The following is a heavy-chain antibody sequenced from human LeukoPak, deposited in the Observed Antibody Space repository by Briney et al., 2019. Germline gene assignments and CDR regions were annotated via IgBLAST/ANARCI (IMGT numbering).Heavy chain of an antibody. Sequence: SETLSPTCTVSGGSISSYYWSWIRQPPGKGLEWIGYIYYSGSTNYNPSLKSRVTISVDTSKNQFSLKLSSVTAADTAVYYCARGLMWSDAFDIWGQGTMVTVSS. D-gene: IGHD2-21*01. V-gene: IGHV4-59*01. CDR2: IYYSGST. CDR1: GGSISSYY. CDR3: ARGLMWSDAFDI. J-gene: IGHJ3*02.